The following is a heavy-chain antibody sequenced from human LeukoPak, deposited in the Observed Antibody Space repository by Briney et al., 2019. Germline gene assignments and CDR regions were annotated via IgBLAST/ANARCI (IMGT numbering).Heavy chain of an antibody. V-gene: IGHV3-23*01. Sequence: GGSLRLSCAASGFTFSSYAMSWVRQAPGKGLEWVSVTSGSGYATYYADSVKGRFTISRDNSKNTVYLQMNSLRAEDTAVYYCAKPPPENYYDSSALGYWGQGTLVTVSS. CDR1: GFTFSSYA. J-gene: IGHJ4*02. CDR3: AKPPPENYYDSSALGY. CDR2: TSGSGYAT. D-gene: IGHD3-22*01.